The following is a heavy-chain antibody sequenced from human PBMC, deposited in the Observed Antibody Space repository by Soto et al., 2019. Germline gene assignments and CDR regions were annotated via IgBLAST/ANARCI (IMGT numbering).Heavy chain of an antibody. D-gene: IGHD6-6*01. V-gene: IGHV3-7*01. CDR3: GRDLPSISGRPGGWFDP. Sequence: GGSLRLSCAAFGFPFSRYWMSWVRQAPRKGLEWVANIKQDGSEKSYVDSVKGRFSISRDNAKNSLYLQMNSLRVEDTAVYFCGRDLPSISGRPGGWFDPWGQGTLVTV. CDR2: IKQDGSEK. CDR1: GFPFSRYW. J-gene: IGHJ5*02.